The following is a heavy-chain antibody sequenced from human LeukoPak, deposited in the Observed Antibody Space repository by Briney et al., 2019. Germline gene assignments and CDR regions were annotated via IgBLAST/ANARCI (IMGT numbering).Heavy chain of an antibody. J-gene: IGHJ4*02. D-gene: IGHD3-22*01. V-gene: IGHV1-8*01. CDR3: AKFYDSSGPGGTYFDY. Sequence: AASVSVSYKASGYTFTIYDINWVRQATGQGLEWMGWMNPNSGNTGYTQKFQGRVTMTRNTSISTAYMELSSLRSEDTAVYYCAKFYDSSGPGGTYFDYWGQGTLVTVSS. CDR2: MNPNSGNT. CDR1: GYTFTIYD.